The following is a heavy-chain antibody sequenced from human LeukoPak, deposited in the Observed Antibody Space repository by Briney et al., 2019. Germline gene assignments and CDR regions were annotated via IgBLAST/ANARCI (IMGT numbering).Heavy chain of an antibody. Sequence: SQTLSLTCTVSGGSLSSGGYYWSWLRQHPGKGLEWIGYIYYSGSTYYNPSLKSRVTISVDTSKNQFSLKLSSVTAADTAVYYCARGPTTVPYYFDYWGQGTLVTVSS. CDR1: GGSLSSGGYY. D-gene: IGHD4-17*01. J-gene: IGHJ4*02. CDR2: IYYSGST. CDR3: ARGPTTVPYYFDY. V-gene: IGHV4-31*03.